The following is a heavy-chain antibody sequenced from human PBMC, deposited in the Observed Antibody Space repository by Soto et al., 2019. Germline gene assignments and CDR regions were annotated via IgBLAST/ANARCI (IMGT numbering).Heavy chain of an antibody. CDR1: GGSISSGGYY. D-gene: IGHD4-17*01. Sequence: QVQLQESGPGLVKPSQTLSLTCTVSGGSISSGGYYWSWIRQHPGKGLEWIGYIYYSGSAYYNPSLERRVTISVDTSKNKFALKLSSVTAADTAVYYCVEVRGTVTHNWCQGTLVTVSS. CDR2: IYYSGSA. CDR3: VEVRGTVTHN. J-gene: IGHJ4*02. V-gene: IGHV4-31*02.